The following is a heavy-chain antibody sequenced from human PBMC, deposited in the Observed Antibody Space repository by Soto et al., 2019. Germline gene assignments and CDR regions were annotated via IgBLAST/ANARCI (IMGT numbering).Heavy chain of an antibody. V-gene: IGHV3-33*01. CDR2: IWYDGSNK. CDR1: GFTFSSYG. D-gene: IGHD3-22*01. CDR3: ARWYYDSSGYYSFDY. J-gene: IGHJ4*02. Sequence: QVQLVESGGGVVQPGRSLRLSCAASGFTFSSYGMHWVRQAPGKGLEWVAVIWYDGSNKYYADSVKGRFTISRDNSKNTLYLQMNSLRAEDTAVYYCARWYYDSSGYYSFDYWGQGTLVTVSS.